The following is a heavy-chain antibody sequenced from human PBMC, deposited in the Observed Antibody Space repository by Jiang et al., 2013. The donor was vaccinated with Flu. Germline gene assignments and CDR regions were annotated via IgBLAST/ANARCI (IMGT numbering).Heavy chain of an antibody. Sequence: PGLVKPSETLSLTCTVSGGSVSSGSYYWSWIRQPPGKGLEWIGYIYYSGSTNYNPSLKSRVTISVDTSKNQFSLKLSSVTAADTAVYYCARERLALAWDYYYYGMDVWGQGTTVTVSS. CDR1: GGSVSSGSYY. CDR3: ARERLALAWDYYYYGMDV. V-gene: IGHV4-61*01. J-gene: IGHJ6*02. D-gene: IGHD2-15*01. CDR2: IYYSGST.